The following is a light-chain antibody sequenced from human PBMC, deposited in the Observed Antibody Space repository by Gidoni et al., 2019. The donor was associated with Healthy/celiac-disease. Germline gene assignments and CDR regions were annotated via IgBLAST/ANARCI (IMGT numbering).Light chain of an antibody. J-gene: IGKJ1*01. V-gene: IGKV1-39*01. Sequence: DVQMTQSPSSLSATVGDRVTITCRASQSLDRFSNWYQQIPGKAPKLLIYAASTLQSGVPSRFSGSGSGTQFTLTITSLHPEDSATYFCQQRQGTPWTFGQGTKVEIK. CDR3: QQRQGTPWT. CDR2: AAS. CDR1: QSLDRF.